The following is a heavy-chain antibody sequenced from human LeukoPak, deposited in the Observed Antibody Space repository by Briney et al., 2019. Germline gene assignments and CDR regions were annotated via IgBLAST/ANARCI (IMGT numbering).Heavy chain of an antibody. D-gene: IGHD6-6*01. Sequence: GGSLRLSCAASGFTFSSYAMSWVRQAPGKGLEWVSSISSSSSYIYYADSVKGRFTISRDNAKNSLYLQMNSLRAEDTAVYYCARVWGIAARLDYWGQGTLVTVSS. V-gene: IGHV3-21*01. CDR1: GFTFSSYA. CDR3: ARVWGIAARLDY. J-gene: IGHJ4*02. CDR2: ISSSSSYI.